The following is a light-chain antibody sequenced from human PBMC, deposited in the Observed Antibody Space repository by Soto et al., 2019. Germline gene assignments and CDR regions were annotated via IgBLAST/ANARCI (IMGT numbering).Light chain of an antibody. Sequence: AIQLTQSPSSLSASVGDRVTITCRASQGISSALAWYQQKPGKAPKLLIYDASSLESGVPSRFSGSGSGTDFTLTISSLQPEDFVTYYCQQFNNYLFTFGPGTKVDIK. J-gene: IGKJ3*01. CDR2: DAS. CDR3: QQFNNYLFT. CDR1: QGISSA. V-gene: IGKV1D-13*01.